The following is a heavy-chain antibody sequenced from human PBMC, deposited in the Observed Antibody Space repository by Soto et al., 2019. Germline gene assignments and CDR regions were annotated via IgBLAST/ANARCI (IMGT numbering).Heavy chain of an antibody. Sequence: PGGSLRLSCAASGFTFSSYAMSWVRQAPGKGLEWVSAISGSGGSTYYADSVKGRFTISRDNSKNTLYLQMNSLRAEDTAVYYCSKFFRVYGGGRGDAFDIWGQGTMVTVSS. D-gene: IGHD4-17*01. V-gene: IGHV3-23*01. J-gene: IGHJ3*02. CDR3: SKFFRVYGGGRGDAFDI. CDR2: ISGSGGST. CDR1: GFTFSSYA.